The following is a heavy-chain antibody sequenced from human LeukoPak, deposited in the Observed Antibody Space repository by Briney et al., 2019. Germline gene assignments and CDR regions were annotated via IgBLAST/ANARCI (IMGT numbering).Heavy chain of an antibody. D-gene: IGHD4-17*01. J-gene: IGHJ4*02. V-gene: IGHV3-21*04. CDR2: ISSSTTYI. CDR3: ASSHDYGDYCPNY. CDR1: GFTFSNYS. Sequence: GGSLRLSCAASGFTFSNYSVGWVRQAPGKGLEWVSSISSSTTYIYYADSVKGRFTISRDNAKNSLYLQMNSLRAEDTAVYYCASSHDYGDYCPNYWGQGTLVTASS.